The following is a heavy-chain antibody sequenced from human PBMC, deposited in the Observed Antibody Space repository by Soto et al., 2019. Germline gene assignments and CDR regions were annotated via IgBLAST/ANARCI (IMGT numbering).Heavy chain of an antibody. CDR2: ISSNGGST. Sequence: PGGSLRLSCSASGFTFSSYAMHWVRQAPGKGLEYVSAISSNGGSTYYADSVKGRFTISRDNSKNTLYLQMSSLRAEDTAVYYCVKDTRSLRYFDWLYPALDYWGQGTLVTVSS. V-gene: IGHV3-64D*08. D-gene: IGHD3-9*01. J-gene: IGHJ4*02. CDR1: GFTFSSYA. CDR3: VKDTRSLRYFDWLYPALDY.